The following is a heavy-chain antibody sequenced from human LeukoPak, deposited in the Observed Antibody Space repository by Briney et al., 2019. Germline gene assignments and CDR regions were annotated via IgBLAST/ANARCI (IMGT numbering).Heavy chain of an antibody. Sequence: ASVKVSCKASGYTFTSYDINWVRQATGQGLEWMGWMNPNSGNTGYAQKFQGGVTMTRNTSISTAYMELSSLSSEDTAVYYCARFLTHCSSTSCYLRGWFGPCGQGTLVTVSS. CDR1: GYTFTSYD. CDR2: MNPNSGNT. J-gene: IGHJ5*02. V-gene: IGHV1-8*01. CDR3: ARFLTHCSSTSCYLRGWFGP. D-gene: IGHD2-2*01.